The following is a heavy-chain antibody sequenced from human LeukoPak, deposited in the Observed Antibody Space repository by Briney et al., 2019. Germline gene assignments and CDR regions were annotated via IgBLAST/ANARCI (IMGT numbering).Heavy chain of an antibody. D-gene: IGHD5-18*01. J-gene: IGHJ4*02. Sequence: ASVKLSCKASGYTFTGYYMHWVRQAPGQGLEWMGWINPNSGGTNYAQKFQGRVTMTRDTSISTAYMELSRLRSDDTAVYYCASIGAGYSYGPFDYWGQGTLVTVSS. CDR2: INPNSGGT. V-gene: IGHV1-2*02. CDR3: ASIGAGYSYGPFDY. CDR1: GYTFTGYY.